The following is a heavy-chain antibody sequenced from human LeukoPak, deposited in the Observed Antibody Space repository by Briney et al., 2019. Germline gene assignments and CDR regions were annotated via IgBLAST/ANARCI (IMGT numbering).Heavy chain of an antibody. V-gene: IGHV1-69*13. J-gene: IGHJ4*02. CDR3: ASHDSSGYYRGGFDY. D-gene: IGHD3-22*01. Sequence: SVKVSCKASGGTFSSYAISWVRQAPGQGLEWMGGIIPIFGTANYAQKFQGRVTITADESTSTAYMELSSLRSEDTAVYYCASHDSSGYYRGGFDYWGQGTLVTVSS. CDR1: GGTFSSYA. CDR2: IIPIFGTA.